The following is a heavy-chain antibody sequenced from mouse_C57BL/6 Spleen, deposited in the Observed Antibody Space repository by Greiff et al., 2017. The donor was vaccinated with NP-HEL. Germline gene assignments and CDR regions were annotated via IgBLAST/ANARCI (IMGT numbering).Heavy chain of an antibody. D-gene: IGHD5-2*01. CDR1: GYSITSGYY. V-gene: IGHV3-6*01. CDR2: ISYDGSN. CDR3: AGNSYAMDY. Sequence: EVQLVESGPGLVKPSQSLSLTCSVTGYSITSGYYWNWIRQFPGNKLEWMGYISYDGSNNYNPSLKNRISITRDTSKNQFFLKLNSVTTEDTATYYCAGNSYAMDYWGQGTSVTVSS. J-gene: IGHJ4*01.